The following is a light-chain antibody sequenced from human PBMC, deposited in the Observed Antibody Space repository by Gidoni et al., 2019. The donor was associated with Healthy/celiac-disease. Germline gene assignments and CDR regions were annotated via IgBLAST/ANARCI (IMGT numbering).Light chain of an antibody. J-gene: IGLJ2*01. CDR1: SSDVGGYNY. CDR3: SSYTSSSIVV. V-gene: IGLV2-14*01. Sequence: ASVSGSPGPSITISCTGTSSDVGGYNYVSWYQQHPGKAPKLMIYDVSNRPSGVSNRFSGSKSGNTASLTISGLQAEDEADYYCSSYTSSSIVVFGGGTKLTVL. CDR2: DVS.